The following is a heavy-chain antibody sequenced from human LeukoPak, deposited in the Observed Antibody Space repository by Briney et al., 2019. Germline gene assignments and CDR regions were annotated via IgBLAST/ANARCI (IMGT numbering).Heavy chain of an antibody. D-gene: IGHD7-27*01. V-gene: IGHV1-2*02. CDR1: GYTFTGYY. CDR3: AIQPWGSGNNWYFDL. Sequence: VASVKVSCKTSGYTFTGYYIHWVRQAPGQGLEWMGWISPNSGGTDYAQRFQGRVTMTRDTSISTAYMELSSLRSDDTAVYYCAIQPWGSGNNWYFDLWGRGTLVTVSS. J-gene: IGHJ2*01. CDR2: ISPNSGGT.